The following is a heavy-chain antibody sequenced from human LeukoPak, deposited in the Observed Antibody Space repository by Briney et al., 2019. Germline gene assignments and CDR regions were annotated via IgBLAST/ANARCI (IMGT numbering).Heavy chain of an antibody. CDR2: ISAYNGNT. V-gene: IGHV1-18*01. Sequence: ASVKVSCKTSGYTFTDYDITWVRQAPGQGLEWMGWISAYNGNTNYAQKLQGRVTMTTDTSTSTAYMELRSLRSDDTAVYYCAREDYDSSGYYPDYWGQGTLVTVSS. D-gene: IGHD3-22*01. J-gene: IGHJ4*02. CDR1: GYTFTDYD. CDR3: AREDYDSSGYYPDY.